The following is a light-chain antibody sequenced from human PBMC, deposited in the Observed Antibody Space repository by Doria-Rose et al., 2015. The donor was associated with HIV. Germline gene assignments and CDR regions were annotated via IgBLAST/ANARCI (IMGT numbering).Light chain of an antibody. J-gene: IGKJ1*01. Sequence: DIRVTQSPSSLSASIEDRVTITCRASQTVSPYLNWFQQEPGKAPKLLIYAASRLQSGVPSRFSGSGSGTDFTLTISGLQPGDFATYYCQQTYSSPQWTVGQGTKVE. CDR3: QQTYSSPQWT. CDR1: QTVSPY. V-gene: IGKV1-39*01. CDR2: AAS.